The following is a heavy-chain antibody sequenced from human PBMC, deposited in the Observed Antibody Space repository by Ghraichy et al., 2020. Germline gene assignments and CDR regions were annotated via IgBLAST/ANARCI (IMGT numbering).Heavy chain of an antibody. CDR1: GFTFSSYG. Sequence: GGSLRLSCAASGFTFSSYGMHWVRQASGKGLEWVAFIRYDGSNKYYADSVKGRFTISRDNSKNTLYLQMNSLRAEDTAVYYCAKAEHRYCGGDCYSVGAFDIWGQGRMVTVSS. CDR2: IRYDGSNK. J-gene: IGHJ3*02. V-gene: IGHV3-30*02. D-gene: IGHD2-21*02. CDR3: AKAEHRYCGGDCYSVGAFDI.